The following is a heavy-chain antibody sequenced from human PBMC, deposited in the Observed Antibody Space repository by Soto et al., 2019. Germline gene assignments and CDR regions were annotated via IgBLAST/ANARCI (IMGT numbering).Heavy chain of an antibody. D-gene: IGHD4-17*01. Sequence: GSLRLSCAASGFTFSSYAMHWVRQAPGKGLEWVAVISYDGSNKYYADSVMGRFTISRDNSKNTLYLQMNSLRAEDTAVYYCARPTSSTVTALDYWGQGTLVTVSS. V-gene: IGHV3-30-3*01. J-gene: IGHJ4*02. CDR3: ARPTSSTVTALDY. CDR1: GFTFSSYA. CDR2: ISYDGSNK.